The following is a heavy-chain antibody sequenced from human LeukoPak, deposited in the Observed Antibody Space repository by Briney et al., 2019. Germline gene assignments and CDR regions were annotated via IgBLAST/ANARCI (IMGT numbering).Heavy chain of an antibody. V-gene: IGHV4-59*08. CDR2: IYYSGST. Sequence: SETPSLTCTVSGGSISSYYWSWIRQPPGKGLEWIGYIYYSGSTNYNPSLKSRVTISVDTSKNQFSLKLSSVTAADTAVYYCARGVSSSWYVYYYYGMDVWGQGTTVTVSS. D-gene: IGHD6-13*01. J-gene: IGHJ6*02. CDR3: ARGVSSSWYVYYYYGMDV. CDR1: GGSISSYY.